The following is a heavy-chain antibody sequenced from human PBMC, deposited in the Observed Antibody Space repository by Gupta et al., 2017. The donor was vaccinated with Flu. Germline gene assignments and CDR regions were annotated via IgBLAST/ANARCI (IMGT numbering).Heavy chain of an antibody. CDR3: TRDNSVVADY. V-gene: IGHV3-48*03. CDR2: ISTGGTTI. J-gene: IGHJ4*02. CDR1: GYNFRDFE. D-gene: IGHD2-21*01. Sequence: EVQLVQSGGGLVPTGGSLRLSCAASGYNFRDFEMNWVRQSPGKGLEWISYISTGGTTIYYEDSVKGRFTISRDNARQSLYLQMDNLTPDDTAVYYCTRDNSVVADYWGQGTLVTVS.